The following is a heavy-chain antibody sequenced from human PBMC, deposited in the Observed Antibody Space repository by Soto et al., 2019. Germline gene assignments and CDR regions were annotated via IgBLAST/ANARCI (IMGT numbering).Heavy chain of an antibody. CDR2: TYYRSKWDN. CDR1: GDSVSGNSAA. J-gene: IGHJ4*02. Sequence: SQTPSLTCAISGDSVSGNSAAWNWLRQPPSRGLEGLGRTYYRSKWDNDYAVSVKSRITINPDTSKNQFSLQLNSVTPEDTAVYYRARDGFVVVTAAIDYWGQGTLVTVSS. V-gene: IGHV6-1*01. D-gene: IGHD2-2*01. CDR3: ARDGFVVVTAAIDY.